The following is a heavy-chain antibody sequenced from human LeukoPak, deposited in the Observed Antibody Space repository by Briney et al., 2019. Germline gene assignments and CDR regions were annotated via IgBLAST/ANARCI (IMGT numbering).Heavy chain of an antibody. D-gene: IGHD4-11*01. V-gene: IGHV4-39*01. Sequence: KPSETLSLTCTVSNGSISSSSYYWGWIRQPPGEGPECIGSIYYSGTTYYNPSLKSRVTISVDTSKNQFSLKLTSVTAADTAIYYCARHLYSTSRYYYYYYMDVWGKGTTVTVSS. J-gene: IGHJ6*03. CDR1: NGSISSSSYY. CDR3: ARHLYSTSRYYYYYYMDV. CDR2: IYYSGTT.